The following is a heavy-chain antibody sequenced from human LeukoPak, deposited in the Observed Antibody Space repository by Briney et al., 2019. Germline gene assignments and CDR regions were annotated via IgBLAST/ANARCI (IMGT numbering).Heavy chain of an antibody. D-gene: IGHD5-18*01. J-gene: IGHJ3*02. Sequence: SGGSLRLSCAASGFTVSSNYMSWVRQAPGKGLEWVSVIYSGGSTYYADSVKGRFTISRDNSKNTLYLQMNSLRAEDTAVYYCARENSYGPLENQDAAFDIWGQGTMVTVSS. CDR2: IYSGGST. CDR3: ARENSYGPLENQDAAFDI. V-gene: IGHV3-53*01. CDR1: GFTVSSNY.